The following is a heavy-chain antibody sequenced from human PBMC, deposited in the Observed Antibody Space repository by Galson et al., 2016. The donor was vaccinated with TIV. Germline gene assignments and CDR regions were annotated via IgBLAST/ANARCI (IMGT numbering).Heavy chain of an antibody. V-gene: IGHV5-51*01. CDR3: ARPDYDNSGC. CDR1: GYNFSLYW. Sequence: QSGAEVKKPGESLKISCQASGYNFSLYWIGWVRQTPGKGLEWLGVIYPGDSDTRYSPPFKGQVTISADKSSNTAFLQWRSLKASDTGTYYCARPDYDNSGCWGPGTLVIVS. D-gene: IGHD3-22*01. CDR2: IYPGDSDT. J-gene: IGHJ4*02.